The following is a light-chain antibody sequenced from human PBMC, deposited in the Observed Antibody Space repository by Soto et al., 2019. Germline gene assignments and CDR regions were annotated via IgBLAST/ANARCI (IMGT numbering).Light chain of an antibody. J-gene: IGKJ5*01. CDR3: QQFNSYPIT. CDR2: DVS. CDR1: QDIRGA. Sequence: AIQLTQSPSSLSASVGDRVTITCRASQDIRGALAWYQQTPGQAPKILIYDVSTLQSGVPSRFSGSSSGTDFSLTISSLQPEDFVTYFCQQFNSYPITFGQGTRLDIK. V-gene: IGKV1-13*02.